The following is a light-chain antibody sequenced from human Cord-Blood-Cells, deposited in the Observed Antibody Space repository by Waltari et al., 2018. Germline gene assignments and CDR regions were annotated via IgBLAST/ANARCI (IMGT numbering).Light chain of an antibody. CDR1: TIGSKI. Sequence: NVLTHPPSAPVAPGLTGTITCGRNTIGSKIVHCYQQKPGQAPVLVVYDDSDRPSGIPERFSGSNSGNTATLTISRVEAGDEADYYCQVWDSSSDHVVFGGGTKLTVL. V-gene: IGLV3-21*02. CDR2: DDS. J-gene: IGLJ2*01. CDR3: QVWDSSSDHVV.